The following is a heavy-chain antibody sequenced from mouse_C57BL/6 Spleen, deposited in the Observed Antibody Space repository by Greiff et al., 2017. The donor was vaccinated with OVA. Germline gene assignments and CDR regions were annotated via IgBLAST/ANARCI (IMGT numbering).Heavy chain of an antibody. CDR3: ARGPNSLDY. D-gene: IGHD4-1*01. CDR2: IYPGSGNT. CDR1: GYTFTDYY. J-gene: IGHJ2*01. Sequence: VQLQQSGAELVRPGASVKLSCKASGYTFTDYYINWVKQRPGQGLEWIARIYPGSGNTYYNEKFKGKATLTAEKSSSTAYMQLSSLTSEDSAVYFCARGPNSLDYWGQGTTPTVSS. V-gene: IGHV1-76*01.